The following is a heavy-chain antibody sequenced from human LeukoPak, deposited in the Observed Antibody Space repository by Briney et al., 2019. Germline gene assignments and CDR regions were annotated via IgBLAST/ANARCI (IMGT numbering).Heavy chain of an antibody. V-gene: IGHV3-11*01. CDR3: ARDRVPRYYDYVWGSFGY. CDR1: GFTFSDYY. CDR2: ISSSGSTI. J-gene: IGHJ4*02. D-gene: IGHD3-16*01. Sequence: GGSLRLSCAASGFTFSDYYMSWIRQAPGKGLEWVSYISSSGSTIYYADSVKGRFTISRDNAKNSLYLQMNSLRAGDTAVYYCARDRVPRYYDYVWGSFGYWGQGTLVTVSS.